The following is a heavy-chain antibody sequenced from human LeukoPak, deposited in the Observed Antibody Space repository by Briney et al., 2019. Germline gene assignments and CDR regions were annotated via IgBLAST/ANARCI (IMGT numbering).Heavy chain of an antibody. CDR2: IYYSGST. CDR1: GGSISNYF. J-gene: IGHJ4*02. Sequence: SETLSLTCTVSGGSISNYFWSWIRQPPGKGLEWIGYIYYSGSTYYNPSLKSRVTISVDTSKNQFSLKLSSVTAADTAVYYCARADSGSYSYHYWGQGTLVTVSS. D-gene: IGHD1-26*01. CDR3: ARADSGSYSYHY. V-gene: IGHV4-59*06.